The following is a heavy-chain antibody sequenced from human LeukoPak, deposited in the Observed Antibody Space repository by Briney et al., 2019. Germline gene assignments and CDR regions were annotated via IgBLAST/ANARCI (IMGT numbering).Heavy chain of an antibody. V-gene: IGHV3-33*01. Sequence: GGSLRLSCAASGFTFNTYHMNWFRQGPGKGLDWLAVMWSEGNTKYYADSVKGRFSISGDSSDNTLYLQMSSVTAEDTAVYYCARSRDYGGGYFDYWGQGTLVTVSS. CDR1: GFTFNTYH. D-gene: IGHD4-23*01. CDR3: ARSRDYGGGYFDY. CDR2: MWSEGNTK. J-gene: IGHJ4*02.